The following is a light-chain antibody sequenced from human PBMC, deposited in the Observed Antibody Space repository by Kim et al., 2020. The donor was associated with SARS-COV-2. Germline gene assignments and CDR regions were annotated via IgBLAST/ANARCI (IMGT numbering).Light chain of an antibody. CDR3: QQRGS. V-gene: IGKV3-11*01. CDR2: EAS. Sequence: GTLSLTRADRSTLSCRASQGLSNYLAWYQQKPGQAPRLLIYEASKRAAGIPARFSGSGSGTDFTLTISRLEPGDSAVYFCQQRGSFGQGTRLEIK. CDR1: QGLSNY. J-gene: IGKJ5*01.